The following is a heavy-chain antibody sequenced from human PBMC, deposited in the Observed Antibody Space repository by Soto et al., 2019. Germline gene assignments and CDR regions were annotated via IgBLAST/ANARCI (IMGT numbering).Heavy chain of an antibody. CDR3: ARPGAAAGPEYYGLDV. Sequence: GASVKVSCKASGYTFTTYYIHCVRQAPGQGLEWMGIFNPSGGSRTYAQKFQGRLTMTGDTSTSTVYMELSSLRSDDTAVYYCARPGAAAGPEYYGLDVWGQGTTVTVSS. D-gene: IGHD6-13*01. CDR2: FNPSGGSR. V-gene: IGHV1-46*01. CDR1: GYTFTTYY. J-gene: IGHJ6*02.